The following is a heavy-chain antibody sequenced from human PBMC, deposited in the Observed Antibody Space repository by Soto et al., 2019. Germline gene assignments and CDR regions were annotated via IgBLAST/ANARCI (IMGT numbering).Heavy chain of an antibody. Sequence: EVQLLESGGGLVQPGGSLRLSCAASGFTFSSYAMSWVRQAPGKGLEWVSAISGSGGSTYYADSVKGRFTISRDNSKKALYLQMNSLRAEDMAIYYCEKGSHFGGDIDFARYYLDYWGQGTLVTGSS. CDR2: ISGSGGST. CDR1: GFTFSSYA. D-gene: IGHD3-16*02. V-gene: IGHV3-23*01. J-gene: IGHJ4*02. CDR3: EKGSHFGGDIDFARYYLDY.